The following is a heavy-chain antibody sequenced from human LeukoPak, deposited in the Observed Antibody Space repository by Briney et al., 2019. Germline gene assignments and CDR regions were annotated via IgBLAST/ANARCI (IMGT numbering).Heavy chain of an antibody. D-gene: IGHD5-24*01. J-gene: IGHJ4*02. Sequence: GGSLRLSCAASGFTVSSNYMSWVRQAPGKGLEWVSVIYSGGSTYYADSVKGRFTISRDNSKNTLYLQMNSLRAEDTAVYYCARGTGGWLQYFDYWGQGTLVTVSS. CDR3: ARGTGGWLQYFDY. V-gene: IGHV3-53*01. CDR2: IYSGGST. CDR1: GFTVSSNY.